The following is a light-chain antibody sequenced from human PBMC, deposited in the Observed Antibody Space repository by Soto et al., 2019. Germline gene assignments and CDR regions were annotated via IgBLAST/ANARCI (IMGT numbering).Light chain of an antibody. CDR3: QQSYSTSWT. V-gene: IGKV1-39*01. CDR1: QSISSY. Sequence: DIQMTQSPSSLSASVGDRVTITCRASQSISSYLNWYQQKPGKAPKLLIYAASSLQSGVPSRFSGSGSGTDFTLTISSLQPEDFATYYCQQSYSTSWTVGQGTKLEIK. J-gene: IGKJ2*02. CDR2: AAS.